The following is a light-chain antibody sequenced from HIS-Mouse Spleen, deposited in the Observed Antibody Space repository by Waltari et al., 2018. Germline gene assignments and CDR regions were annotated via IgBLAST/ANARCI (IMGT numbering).Light chain of an antibody. V-gene: IGLV2-11*01. Sequence: QSALTQPRSVSGSPGQSVTISCTGTSSDVGGYNYVSWYQQHPGKAPKLMIYDVSKRPSGVPYRFSGSKSGNTASLTISGLQAEDEADYYCCSYAGSYTFPYVFGTGTKVTVL. CDR2: DVS. CDR3: CSYAGSYTFPYV. CDR1: SSDVGGYNY. J-gene: IGLJ1*01.